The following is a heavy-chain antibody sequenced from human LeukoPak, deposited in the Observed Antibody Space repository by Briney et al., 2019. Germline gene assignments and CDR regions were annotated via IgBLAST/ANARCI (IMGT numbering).Heavy chain of an antibody. J-gene: IGHJ4*02. Sequence: SETLSLTRTVSGGSISSYCWRCIRQPPGKGREWIGYIYYSGSTYYHTSLKSRAPTSEATSKNQFSLKLGSVTDADTAVYYCARQVGRWSGYYIPTIDYWGQGTLVSVPS. V-gene: IGHV4-59*04. CDR2: IYYSGST. CDR3: ARQVGRWSGYYIPTIDY. CDR1: GGSISSYC. D-gene: IGHD3-3*01.